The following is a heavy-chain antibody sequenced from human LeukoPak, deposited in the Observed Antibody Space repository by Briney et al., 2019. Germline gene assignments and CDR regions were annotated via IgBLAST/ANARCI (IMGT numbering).Heavy chain of an antibody. D-gene: IGHD5-12*01. CDR1: GYTLTELS. Sequence: ASVRVSCKVSGYTLTELSMHWVRQAPGKGLEWMGGFDPEDGETIYAQKFQGRVTMTEDTSTDTAYMELSSLRSEDTAVYYCATEGAVVATTPFDYYFEYWGQGTLVTVSS. J-gene: IGHJ4*02. CDR2: FDPEDGET. V-gene: IGHV1-24*01. CDR3: ATEGAVVATTPFDYYFEY.